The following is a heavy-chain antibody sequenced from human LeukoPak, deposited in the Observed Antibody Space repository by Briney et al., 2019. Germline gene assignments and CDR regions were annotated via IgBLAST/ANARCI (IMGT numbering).Heavy chain of an antibody. J-gene: IGHJ4*02. D-gene: IGHD1-26*01. CDR2: IKSNPDGGAT. V-gene: IGHV3-15*01. Sequence: KPGGSLRLSCAGSGFTFSNAWMNWVRQAPGKGLEWVGRIKSNPDGGATDYVAPVKGRFTISRDDSKNTVYLRMNSLRTEDTAVYYCNTGGYYQDYWGQGTLVTVSS. CDR1: GFTFSNAW. CDR3: NTGGYYQDY.